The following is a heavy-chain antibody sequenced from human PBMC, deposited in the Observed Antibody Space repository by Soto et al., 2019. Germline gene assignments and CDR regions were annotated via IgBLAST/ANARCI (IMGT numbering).Heavy chain of an antibody. J-gene: IGHJ4*02. CDR3: ARQGGSSAPDFDY. V-gene: IGHV3-48*01. CDR1: GFTFSSYS. CDR2: ISSSSSNI. D-gene: IGHD6-6*01. Sequence: GGSLRLSCAASGFTFSSYSMNWVRQAPGKGLEWVSYISSSSSNIYYADSVKGRFTISRDKAKNSLYLQMNSLRAEDTAVYYCARQGGSSAPDFDYWGQGTLVTVSS.